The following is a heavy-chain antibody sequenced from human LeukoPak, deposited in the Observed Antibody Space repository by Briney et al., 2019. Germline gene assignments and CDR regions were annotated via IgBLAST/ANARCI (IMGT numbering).Heavy chain of an antibody. V-gene: IGHV3-23*01. J-gene: IGHJ4*02. CDR2: ISGSGGST. CDR3: AKDPGGYCSGGSCYRPWDY. Sequence: GGSLRLSCAASGFTFSSYAMSWVRQAPGKGLEWVSAISGSGGSTYYADSVKGRFTISRDNSKNTLYLQMNSLRAEDTAVYYCAKDPGGYCSGGSCYRPWDYWGQGTLVTVSS. CDR1: GFTFSSYA. D-gene: IGHD2-15*01.